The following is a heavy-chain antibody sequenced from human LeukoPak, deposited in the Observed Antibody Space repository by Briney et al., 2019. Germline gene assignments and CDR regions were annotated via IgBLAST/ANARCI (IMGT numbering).Heavy chain of an antibody. CDR1: GGTFIIYA. J-gene: IGHJ4*02. CDR2: IIPILGIA. D-gene: IGHD3-3*01. CDR3: ARALGESYFDY. Sequence: GASVSFSCKASGGTFIIYAISWVRQAPGQGLEWMGRIIPILGIANYAQKFQGRVTITADKSTSTAYMELSSLRSEDTAVYYCARALGESYFDYWGQGTLVTVSS. V-gene: IGHV1-69*04.